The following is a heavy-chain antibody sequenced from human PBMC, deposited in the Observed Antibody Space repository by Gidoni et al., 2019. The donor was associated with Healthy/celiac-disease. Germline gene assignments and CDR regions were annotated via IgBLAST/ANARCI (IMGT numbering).Heavy chain of an antibody. CDR3: ARYGSGSYLPNWFDP. J-gene: IGHJ5*02. D-gene: IGHD3-10*01. Sequence: QLQLQESGPGLVKPSETLSLTCTVSGGPISSSSYYWGWIRQPPGKGLEWIGSIYYSGSTYYNPSLKSRVTISVDTSKNQFSLKLSSVTAADTAVYYCARYGSGSYLPNWFDPWGQGTLVTVSS. CDR1: GGPISSSSYY. CDR2: IYYSGST. V-gene: IGHV4-39*01.